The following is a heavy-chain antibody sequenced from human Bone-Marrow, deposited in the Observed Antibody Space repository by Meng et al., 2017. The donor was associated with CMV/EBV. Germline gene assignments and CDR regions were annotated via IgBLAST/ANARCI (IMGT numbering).Heavy chain of an antibody. J-gene: IGHJ5*02. D-gene: IGHD3-10*01. V-gene: IGHV4-38-2*02. CDR2: IYHSGST. CDR3: ARRRSSGGWFDP. CDR1: GYSISSGYY. Sequence: SETLSLTCTVSGYSISSGYYWGWIRQPPGKGLEWIGSIYHSGSTYYNPSLKSRVTISVDTSKNQFSLKPSSVTAADTAVYYCARRRSSGGWFDPWGQGTLVTVSS.